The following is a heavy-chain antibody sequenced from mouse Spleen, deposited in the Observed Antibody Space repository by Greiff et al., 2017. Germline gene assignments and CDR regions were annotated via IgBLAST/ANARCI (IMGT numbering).Heavy chain of an antibody. CDR1: GYTFTDYE. CDR3: TRRNDGYYPFDY. V-gene: IGHV1-15*01. J-gene: IGHJ2*01. Sequence: VQLQESGAELVRPGASVTLSCKASGYTFTDYEMHWVKQTPVHGLEWIGAIDPETGGTAYNQKFKGKAILTADKSSSTAYMELRSLTSEDSAVYYCTRRNDGYYPFDYWGQGTTLTVSS. CDR2: IDPETGGT. D-gene: IGHD2-3*01.